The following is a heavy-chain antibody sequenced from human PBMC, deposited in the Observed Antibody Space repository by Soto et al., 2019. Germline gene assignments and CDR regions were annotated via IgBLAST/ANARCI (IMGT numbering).Heavy chain of an antibody. D-gene: IGHD6-13*01. CDR2: IGGSGTGGRT. J-gene: IGHJ6*02. CDR3: AKSPGGIDGYTSDYYGMDV. CDR1: GLTFSTYA. Sequence: EVHLLESGGDLVQPGGSLRLSCTASGLTFSTYAMSWVRQAPGKGLEWVSAIGGSGTGGRTYYADSVKGRFTISRDNSKNTVYLQMNSLRADDTAVYYCAKSPGGIDGYTSDYYGMDVWGQGTTVTVSS. V-gene: IGHV3-23*01.